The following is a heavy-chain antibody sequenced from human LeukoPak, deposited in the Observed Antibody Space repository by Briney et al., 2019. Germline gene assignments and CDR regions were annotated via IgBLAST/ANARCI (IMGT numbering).Heavy chain of an antibody. CDR1: GGSISSYY. V-gene: IGHV4-59*08. CDR3: AAITIFTYDAFDI. J-gene: IGHJ3*02. CDR2: IYYSGST. D-gene: IGHD3-9*01. Sequence: SETLSLTCTVSGGSISSYYWSWIRQPPGKGLGWIGYIYYSGSTNYNPSLKSRVTISVDTSKNQFSLKLSSVTAADTAVYYCAAITIFTYDAFDIWGQGTMVTVSS.